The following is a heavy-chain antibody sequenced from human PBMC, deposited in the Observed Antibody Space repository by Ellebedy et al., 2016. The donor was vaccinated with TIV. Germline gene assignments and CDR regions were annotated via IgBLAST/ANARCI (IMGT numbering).Heavy chain of an antibody. CDR2: IHTSGST. D-gene: IGHD6-13*01. CDR3: TRGGIAAAAIPFDY. CDR1: GGSISGYY. J-gene: IGHJ4*02. Sequence: GSLRLSXTVSGGSISGYYWSWIRQPAEKGLEWIGRIHTSGSTNYNPSLKSRVTMSVDTSKNQFSLRLSSVTAADTAVYYCTRGGIAAAAIPFDYWGQGSLVTVSS. V-gene: IGHV4-4*07.